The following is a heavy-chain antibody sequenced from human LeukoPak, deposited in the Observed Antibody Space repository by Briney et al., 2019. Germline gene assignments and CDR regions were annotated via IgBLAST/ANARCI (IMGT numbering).Heavy chain of an antibody. Sequence: GGSLRLSCAASGFTFSRDSMNWVRQAPGKGLEWVAYINGGGSPIYYADSVRGRFTISRDNSKNTLYLQMNSLRAEDTAVYYCAKAGSGSPRDHYGMDVWGQGTTVTVSS. D-gene: IGHD3-10*01. V-gene: IGHV3-48*01. CDR1: GFTFSRDS. CDR2: INGGGSPI. CDR3: AKAGSGSPRDHYGMDV. J-gene: IGHJ6*02.